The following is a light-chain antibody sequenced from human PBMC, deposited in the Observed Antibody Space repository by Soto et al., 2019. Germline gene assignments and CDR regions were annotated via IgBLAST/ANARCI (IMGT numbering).Light chain of an antibody. V-gene: IGKV3-11*01. CDR2: ESS. CDR3: QQRLSWPIT. J-gene: IGKJ5*01. CDR1: ESVRDE. Sequence: EAVLTQSPATLSLSPGERATLSCRASESVRDELGWYQQRPGQAPRLLIFESSNRATGIPARFSGSGYGTDFTLSISSLEPEDFAVYYCQQRLSWPITFGQGTRLEIK.